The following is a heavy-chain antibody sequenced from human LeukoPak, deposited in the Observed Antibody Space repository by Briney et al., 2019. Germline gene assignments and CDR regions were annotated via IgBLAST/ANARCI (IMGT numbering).Heavy chain of an antibody. CDR3: ARAQAATDAFDI. CDR1: GGTFSSYA. CDR2: IIPIFGTA. D-gene: IGHD6-13*01. V-gene: IGHV1-69*13. J-gene: IGHJ3*02. Sequence: SVKVSCKASGGTFSSYAISWVRQAPGQGLEWMGGIIPIFGTANYAQKFQGRVTITADESTSTAYMELSSLRSEDTAVYYCARAQAATDAFDIWXXXXMVTVSS.